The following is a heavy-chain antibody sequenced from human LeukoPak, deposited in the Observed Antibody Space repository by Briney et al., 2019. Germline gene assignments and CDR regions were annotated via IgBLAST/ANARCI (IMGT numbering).Heavy chain of an antibody. J-gene: IGHJ4*02. CDR2: IKSKIDGGTT. V-gene: IGHV3-15*01. D-gene: IGHD1-26*01. CDR3: TTDTRIVGATGFDY. CDR1: GFIFSNAW. Sequence: GGSLRLSCAASGFIFSNAWMSWVRQAPGKGLEWIGRIKSKIDGGTTDYAAPVKGRFTISRDDSKNTQYLQMNGLTTEDTGMYYCTTDTRIVGATGFDYWGQGTLVTVSS.